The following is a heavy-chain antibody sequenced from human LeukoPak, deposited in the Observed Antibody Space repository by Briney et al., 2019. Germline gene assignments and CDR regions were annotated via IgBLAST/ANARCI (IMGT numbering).Heavy chain of an antibody. D-gene: IGHD2-15*01. CDR3: ARGDCSSDTCYLPEYFQH. V-gene: IGHV1-18*01. Sequence: ASVKVSCKASGFTFDSYGFNWVRQAPEQGLEWMGWISVYNGNTDYAQKLQGRVTMTTDTSTSTAYMELRSLRPDGTAVYYCARGDCSSDTCYLPEYFQHWGQGTLVTVSS. CDR2: ISVYNGNT. J-gene: IGHJ1*01. CDR1: GFTFDSYG.